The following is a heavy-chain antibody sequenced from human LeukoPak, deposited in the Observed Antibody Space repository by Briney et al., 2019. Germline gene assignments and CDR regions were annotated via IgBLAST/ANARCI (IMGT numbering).Heavy chain of an antibody. CDR2: IYYSGST. CDR1: GGSISSHY. CDR3: ARVLALKSIAARYYYYMDV. Sequence: SKTLSLTCTVSGGSISSHYWSWIRQPPGKRLEWIGYIYYSGSTNYNPSLKSRVTISVDTSKNQFSLKLSSVTAADTAVYYCARVLALKSIAARYYYYMDVWGKGTTVTVSS. V-gene: IGHV4-59*11. J-gene: IGHJ6*03. D-gene: IGHD6-6*01.